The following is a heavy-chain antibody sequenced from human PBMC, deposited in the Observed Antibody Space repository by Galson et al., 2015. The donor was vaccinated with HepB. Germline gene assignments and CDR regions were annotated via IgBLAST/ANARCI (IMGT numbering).Heavy chain of an antibody. D-gene: IGHD6-25*01. CDR1: GFTFSHYP. V-gene: IGHV3-64*02. Sequence: SLRLSCAASGFTFSHYPMHWVRQTPGKGLEYVSAITDNGDGTYYADSVKGRFTISRDNSKNTLYLQMDSLRPEDMAVYYCARRVAHFGSGRYWYFDLWGRGTLVTVSS. J-gene: IGHJ2*01. CDR2: ITDNGDGT. CDR3: ARRVAHFGSGRYWYFDL.